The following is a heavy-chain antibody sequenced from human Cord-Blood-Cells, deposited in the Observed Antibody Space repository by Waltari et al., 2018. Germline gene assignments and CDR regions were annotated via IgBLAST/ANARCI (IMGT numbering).Heavy chain of an antibody. CDR1: GGSFSGYY. Sequence: QVQLQQWGAGLLKPSETLSLTCAVYGGSFSGYYWSWIRQPPGKGLEWIGEINHSGSTNYNPSLKSRVTLSVDTSKNQFSLKLSSVTAADTAVYYCARHGGPLGYFDYWGQGTLVTVSS. D-gene: IGHD3-16*01. V-gene: IGHV4-34*01. CDR3: ARHGGPLGYFDY. CDR2: INHSGST. J-gene: IGHJ4*02.